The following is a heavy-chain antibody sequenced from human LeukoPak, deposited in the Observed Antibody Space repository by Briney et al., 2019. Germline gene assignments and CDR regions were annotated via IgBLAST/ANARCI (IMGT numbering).Heavy chain of an antibody. CDR2: INPNSGGT. CDR3: ARHGYYDSSGSYYFDY. Sequence: ASVKVSCKASGYTFTTYDINWVRQAPGQGLEWMGWINPNSGGTNYAQKFQGRVTMTRDTSISTAYMELSRLRSDDTAVYYCARHGYYDSSGSYYFDYWGQGTLVTVSS. V-gene: IGHV1-2*02. J-gene: IGHJ4*02. CDR1: GYTFTTYD. D-gene: IGHD3-22*01.